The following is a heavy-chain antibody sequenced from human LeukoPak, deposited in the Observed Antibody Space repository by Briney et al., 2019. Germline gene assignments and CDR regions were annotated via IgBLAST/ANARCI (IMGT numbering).Heavy chain of an antibody. CDR1: GGSISTYY. V-gene: IGHV4-59*08. D-gene: IGHD4-17*01. Sequence: SETLSLTCTVSGGSISTYYWTWIRQPPRKGLEWIAYSYYGGSTIYSPSLKSRVTISVDTANNQFSLKLNSVTAADTAVYYCARMGNPATVTADYWGQGTLVTVSS. CDR2: SYYGGST. CDR3: ARMGNPATVTADY. J-gene: IGHJ4*02.